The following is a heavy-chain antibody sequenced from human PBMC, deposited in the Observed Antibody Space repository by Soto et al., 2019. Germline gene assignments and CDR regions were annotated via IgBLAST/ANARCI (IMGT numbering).Heavy chain of an antibody. V-gene: IGHV4-39*01. CDR1: GGSISSSTYY. J-gene: IGHJ1*01. Sequence: QLQLQESGPGLVKPSETLSLTCTVSGGSISSSTYYWGWIRQPPGKGLEWIGSIYYSGSTYYNPSLKCRVTISEDTSKNQFSLKLSSVPAADTAVYYCARQDGGSYYREYFQHWGQGTLVTVSS. CDR2: IYYSGST. D-gene: IGHD1-26*01. CDR3: ARQDGGSYYREYFQH.